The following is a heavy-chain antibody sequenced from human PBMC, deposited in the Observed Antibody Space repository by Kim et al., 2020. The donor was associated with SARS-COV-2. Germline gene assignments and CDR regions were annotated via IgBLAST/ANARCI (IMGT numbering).Heavy chain of an antibody. CDR3: ASCDMGLLCKEPPGAFDI. CDR2: ISSSSSYI. CDR1: GFTFSSYS. Sequence: GGSLRLSCAASGFTFSSYSMNWVRQAPGKGLEWVSSISSSSSYIYYADSVKGRFTISRDNAKNSLYLQMNSLRAEDTAVYYCASCDMGLLCKEPPGAFDIWGQGTMVTVSS. J-gene: IGHJ3*02. D-gene: IGHD2-21*01. V-gene: IGHV3-21*01.